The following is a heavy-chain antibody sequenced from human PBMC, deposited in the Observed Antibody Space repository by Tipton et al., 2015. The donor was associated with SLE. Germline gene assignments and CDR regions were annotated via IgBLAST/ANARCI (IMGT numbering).Heavy chain of an antibody. D-gene: IGHD2/OR15-2a*01. V-gene: IGHV4-59*08. CDR3: AGADFLWYFDL. CDR2: IYYSGST. CDR1: GGSISSYY. J-gene: IGHJ2*01. Sequence: LRLSCTVSGGSISSYYWRWIRQPPGKGLEWIGYIYYSGSTNYNPSLKSRVTISVDTSKNQFSLKLSSVTAADTAVYYCAGADFLWYFDLWGRGTLVTVSS.